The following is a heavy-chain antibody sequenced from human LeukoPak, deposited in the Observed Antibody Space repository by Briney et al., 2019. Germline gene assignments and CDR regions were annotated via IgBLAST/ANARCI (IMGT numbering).Heavy chain of an antibody. CDR3: AKDDYGDYEPYYFDY. V-gene: IGHV3-53*01. CDR2: IYSGGST. CDR1: GFTVSSNY. J-gene: IGHJ4*02. Sequence: GGSLRLSCAASGFTVSSNYMSWVRQAPGKGLEWVSVIYSGGSTYYADSVKGRFTISRDNSKNTLYLQMNSLRAEDTAVYYCAKDDYGDYEPYYFDYWGQGTLVTVSS. D-gene: IGHD4-17*01.